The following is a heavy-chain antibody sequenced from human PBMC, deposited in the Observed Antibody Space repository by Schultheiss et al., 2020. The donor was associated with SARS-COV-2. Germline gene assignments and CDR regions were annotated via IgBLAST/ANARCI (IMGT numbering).Heavy chain of an antibody. CDR3: PPAQGPSSSWYIWYFDL. CDR1: GFTFSSYA. CDR2: ISGSGGST. D-gene: IGHD6-13*01. Sequence: GGSLRLSCAASGFTFSSYAMSWVRQAPGKGLEWVSAISGSGGSTYYADSVKGRFTISRDNSKNTLYLQMGSLRAEDMAVYYCPPAQGPSSSWYIWYFDLWGRGTLVTVSS. V-gene: IGHV3-23*01. J-gene: IGHJ2*01.